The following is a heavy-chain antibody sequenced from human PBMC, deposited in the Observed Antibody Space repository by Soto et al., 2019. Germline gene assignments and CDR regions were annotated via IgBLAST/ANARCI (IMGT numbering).Heavy chain of an antibody. CDR3: ARAETIFGVVLNWFDP. J-gene: IGHJ5*02. CDR1: GYTFTSYD. D-gene: IGHD3-3*01. CDR2: MNPNSGNT. V-gene: IGHV1-8*01. Sequence: ASVKVSCKASGYTFTSYDINWVRQATGQGLEWMGWMNPNSGNTGYAQKFQGRVTMTRNTSISTAYMELSSLRSEDTAVYYCARAETIFGVVLNWFDPWGQGTLVTLSS.